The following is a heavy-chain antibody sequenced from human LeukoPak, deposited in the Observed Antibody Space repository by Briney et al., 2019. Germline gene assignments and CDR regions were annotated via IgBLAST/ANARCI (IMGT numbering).Heavy chain of an antibody. CDR2: IYYSGST. Sequence: SETLSLTCTVSGGSISSYYWSWTRQPPGKGLEWIGYIYYSGSTNYNPSLKSRVTISVDTSKNQFSLKLCSVTAADTAVYYCARCLYDYDSSGYYRNWFDPWGQGTLVTVSS. CDR1: GGSISSYY. D-gene: IGHD3-22*01. CDR3: ARCLYDYDSSGYYRNWFDP. J-gene: IGHJ5*02. V-gene: IGHV4-59*08.